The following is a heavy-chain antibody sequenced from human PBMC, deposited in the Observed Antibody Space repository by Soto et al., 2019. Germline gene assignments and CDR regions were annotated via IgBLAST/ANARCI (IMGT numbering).Heavy chain of an antibody. CDR3: ARWPNYYDSSTYYRQEYCES. CDR1: GFSFSGYW. V-gene: IGHV3-7*01. CDR2: IKQDGSEK. D-gene: IGHD3-22*01. Sequence: LRLSCSASGFSFSGYWMSWVRQAPGKGLDWVANIKQDGSEKYYVDSVKGRFTISRDNAKNSLFLQMNSLRAEDTAVYYCARWPNYYDSSTYYRQEYCESWGKGTMVNVSS. J-gene: IGHJ4*02.